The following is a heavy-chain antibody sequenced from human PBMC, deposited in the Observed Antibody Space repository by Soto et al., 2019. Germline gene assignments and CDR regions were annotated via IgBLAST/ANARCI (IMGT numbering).Heavy chain of an antibody. D-gene: IGHD1-26*01. CDR1: GGSFSGYY. V-gene: IGHV4-34*01. CDR3: ARGLRGSYYRYDY. J-gene: IGHJ4*02. Sequence: QVQLQQWGAGLLKPSETLSLTCAVYGGSFSGYYWSWIRQPPGKGLEWIGEINHSGSTNYNPSLKVRVTISLDTSKNQFSLKLSSVTAADTAVYYCARGLRGSYYRYDYWGQGTLVTVSS. CDR2: INHSGST.